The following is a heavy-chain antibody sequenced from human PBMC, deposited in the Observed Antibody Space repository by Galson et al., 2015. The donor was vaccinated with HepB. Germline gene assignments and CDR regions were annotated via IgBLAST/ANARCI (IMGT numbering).Heavy chain of an antibody. J-gene: IGHJ4*02. D-gene: IGHD1-7*01. CDR3: TRGGGTGTTESDY. CDR1: GFIFGDSG. Sequence: SLRLSCAASGFIFGDSGMSWFRQAPGKGLEWVGFIRSKAYGGTTEYAASVQGRFTISRDDSKSIAYLQMNSLQIEDTAVYYCTRGGGTGTTESDYWGQGTLVTVSS. CDR2: IRSKAYGGTT. V-gene: IGHV3-49*03.